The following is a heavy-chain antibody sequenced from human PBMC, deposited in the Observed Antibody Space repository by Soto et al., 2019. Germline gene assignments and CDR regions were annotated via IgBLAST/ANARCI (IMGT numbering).Heavy chain of an antibody. CDR2: INHSGIT. CDR1: GGSFSGYY. CDR3: ARGSVDYNFWSGYYSRFYYFDF. Sequence: QVHLQQWGAGLLKSSETLSLTCAVYGGSFSGYYWSWIRQPPGKGLEWIGEINHSGITNYNPSPKSRVTISVDTSKNQFSLNLTSMTAADTAVYYCARGSVDYNFWSGYYSRFYYFDFWGQGTLVTVSS. J-gene: IGHJ4*02. V-gene: IGHV4-34*01. D-gene: IGHD3-3*01.